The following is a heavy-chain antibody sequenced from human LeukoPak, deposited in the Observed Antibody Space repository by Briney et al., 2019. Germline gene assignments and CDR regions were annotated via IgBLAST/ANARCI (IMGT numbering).Heavy chain of an antibody. Sequence: SETLSLTCAVYGGSFSGYYWSWIRQPPGKGLEWIGEINHSGSTNYSPSLKSRVTISVDTSKNQFSLKLSSVTTADTAVYYCARSGVTLGWGNFDNWGQGTLGTVSP. J-gene: IGHJ4*02. D-gene: IGHD4-23*01. CDR1: GGSFSGYY. CDR2: INHSGST. V-gene: IGHV4-34*01. CDR3: ARSGVTLGWGNFDN.